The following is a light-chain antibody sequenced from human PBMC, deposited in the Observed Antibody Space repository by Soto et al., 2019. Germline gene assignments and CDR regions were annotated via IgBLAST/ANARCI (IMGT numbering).Light chain of an antibody. CDR1: QSVSSK. CDR3: QQYNNWPPGT. CDR2: GAS. Sequence: EIVMTQSPATLSVSPGERATLSCRASQSVSSKLAWYQQKPGQAPRLLTYGASTRATGIPARFSGSGSGTDFTLTISSLQSEDFAVYYCQQYNNWPPGTFGQGNKLEIK. V-gene: IGKV3-15*01. J-gene: IGKJ2*01.